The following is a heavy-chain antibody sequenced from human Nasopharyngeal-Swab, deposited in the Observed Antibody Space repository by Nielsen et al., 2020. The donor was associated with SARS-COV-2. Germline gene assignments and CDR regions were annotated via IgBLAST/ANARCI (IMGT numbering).Heavy chain of an antibody. CDR3: ARGAPSGYSGCTD. V-gene: IGHV1-18*01. CDR1: GYIFDSYS. J-gene: IGHJ4*02. D-gene: IGHD5-12*01. Sequence: ASVKVSCKASGYIFDSYSISWVRQAPGQGLEWMGWISAYNGDTNYAQKLQGRVTMTTDTSTSTAYMELRSLRSDDTAVYYCARGAPSGYSGCTDWGQGTLVTVSS. CDR2: ISAYNGDT.